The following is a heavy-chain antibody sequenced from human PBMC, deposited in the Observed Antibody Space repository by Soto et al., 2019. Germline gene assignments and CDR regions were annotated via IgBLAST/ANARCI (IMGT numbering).Heavy chain of an antibody. Sequence: ASVKVSCKASGYTLTSYGISWVRQAPGQGLEWMGWISAYNGNTNYAQKLQGRVTMTTDTSTSTAYMELRSLRSDDTAVYYCARPIPYYDFWSGYYTTEYNWFDPWGQGTLVTVSS. J-gene: IGHJ5*02. CDR2: ISAYNGNT. V-gene: IGHV1-18*04. CDR1: GYTLTSYG. D-gene: IGHD3-3*01. CDR3: ARPIPYYDFWSGYYTTEYNWFDP.